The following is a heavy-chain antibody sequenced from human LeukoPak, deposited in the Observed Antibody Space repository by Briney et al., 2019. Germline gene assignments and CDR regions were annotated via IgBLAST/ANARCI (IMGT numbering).Heavy chain of an antibody. V-gene: IGHV3-9*01. J-gene: IGHJ4*02. Sequence: GGSLRLSCAASGFTFDDYAMHWVRQAPGKGLEWVSGISWNSGSIGYADSVKGRFTISRDNAKNSLYLQMNSLRAEDTALYYCAKDIATLPHSSGWFDYWGQGTLVTVSS. D-gene: IGHD6-19*01. CDR2: ISWNSGSI. CDR1: GFTFDDYA. CDR3: AKDIATLPHSSGWFDY.